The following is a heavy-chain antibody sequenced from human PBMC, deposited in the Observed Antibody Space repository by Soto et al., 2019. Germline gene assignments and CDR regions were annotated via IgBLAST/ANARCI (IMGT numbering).Heavy chain of an antibody. CDR3: ARGRAARPPHPRGP. Sequence: QVQLVQSGAEVKKPGASVKVSCKASGYTFTSYDINWVRQATGQGLEWMGWMNPNSGNTGYAQKFQGRVTMTRNTSRSTAYMELSSLRSEDTAVYYGARGRAARPPHPRGPWGQGTLVTVSS. D-gene: IGHD6-6*01. J-gene: IGHJ5*02. CDR2: MNPNSGNT. V-gene: IGHV1-8*01. CDR1: GYTFTSYD.